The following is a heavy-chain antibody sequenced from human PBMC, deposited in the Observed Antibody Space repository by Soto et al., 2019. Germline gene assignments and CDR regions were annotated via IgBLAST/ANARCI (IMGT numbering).Heavy chain of an antibody. CDR2: IDPSDSYT. D-gene: IGHD2-15*01. V-gene: IGHV5-10-1*01. Sequence: PGESLQISCKGSGYSFTSYWISCVRQMPGKGLEWIGRIDPSDSYTNYSPSFQGHVTISADKSISTAYLQWSSLKASDTAVYYCARSPGYGYCSGGSCYAYYWFDPWGEGTLVTVSS. CDR1: GYSFTSYW. J-gene: IGHJ5*02. CDR3: ARSPGYGYCSGGSCYAYYWFDP.